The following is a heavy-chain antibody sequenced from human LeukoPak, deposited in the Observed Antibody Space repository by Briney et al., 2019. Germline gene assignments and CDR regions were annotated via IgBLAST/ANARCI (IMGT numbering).Heavy chain of an antibody. Sequence: SETLSPTCTVSGGSINNYYWSWIRQPPGKGLEWIAYIYETGHTGYNPSLKTRVTISLDTSKNQFSLKLDSVTAADTAVYYCARHFLRGGFDSWGQGTLVAVSS. V-gene: IGHV4-59*08. J-gene: IGHJ4*02. CDR2: IYETGHT. D-gene: IGHD5-12*01. CDR3: ARHFLRGGFDS. CDR1: GGSINNYY.